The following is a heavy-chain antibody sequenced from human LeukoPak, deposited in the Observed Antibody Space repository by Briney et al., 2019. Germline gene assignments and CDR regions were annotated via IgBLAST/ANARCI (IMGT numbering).Heavy chain of an antibody. Sequence: GGSLRLSCAGFGFNFDEHALHWVRQAPGKGLGWVSGISWDGRSIGYAASVKGRFTISRDNARNSLYLQMNSLRPGDTALYYCAKDMDAWIPTGRGMDVWGKGTTVTVSS. CDR1: GFNFDEHA. CDR3: AKDMDAWIPTGRGMDV. CDR2: ISWDGRSI. D-gene: IGHD5-18*01. J-gene: IGHJ6*03. V-gene: IGHV3-9*01.